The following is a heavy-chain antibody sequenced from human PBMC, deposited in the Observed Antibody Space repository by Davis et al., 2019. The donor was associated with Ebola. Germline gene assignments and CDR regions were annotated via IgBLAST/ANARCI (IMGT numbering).Heavy chain of an antibody. CDR3: ARLFSAVVVIPRGWFDL. CDR1: GGSISSSSYY. Sequence: MPSETLSLTCTVTGGSISSSSYYWGWIRQLPGKGLEWIGSIFYSGSTYYNPSLKSRVTISVDTSNNQFSLKLTSATAADTAVYYCARLFSAVVVIPRGWFDLWGQGTLVTVSS. CDR2: IFYSGST. V-gene: IGHV4-39*01. D-gene: IGHD2-15*01. J-gene: IGHJ5*02.